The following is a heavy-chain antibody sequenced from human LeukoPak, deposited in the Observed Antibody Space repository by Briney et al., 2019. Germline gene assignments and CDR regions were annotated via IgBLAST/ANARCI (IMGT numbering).Heavy chain of an antibody. CDR2: INPNSGGT. CDR1: GYTFTGYY. V-gene: IGHV1-2*02. Sequence: ASVKVSCKASGYTFTGYYMHWVRQAPGQGLEWMGWINPNSGGTNYAQKFQGRVTMTRDTSISTAYMELSRLRSDDTAVYYCARDLEDYDILTGLGHDAFDIWGQGTMVTVSP. D-gene: IGHD3-9*01. CDR3: ARDLEDYDILTGLGHDAFDI. J-gene: IGHJ3*02.